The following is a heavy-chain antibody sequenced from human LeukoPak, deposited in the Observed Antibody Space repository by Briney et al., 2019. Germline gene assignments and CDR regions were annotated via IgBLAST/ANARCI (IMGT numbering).Heavy chain of an antibody. CDR3: ANSRYDSSGYYGIIGY. Sequence: GGSLRLSCAASGFTLSSYAMSWVRQGPGKGLEWVSAISVSGNTYHADSVKGRFTISRDNAKNSLYLQMNSLRAEDTAVYYCANSRYDSSGYYGIIGYWGQGTLVTVSS. CDR2: ISVSGNT. D-gene: IGHD3-22*01. J-gene: IGHJ4*02. V-gene: IGHV3-23*01. CDR1: GFTLSSYA.